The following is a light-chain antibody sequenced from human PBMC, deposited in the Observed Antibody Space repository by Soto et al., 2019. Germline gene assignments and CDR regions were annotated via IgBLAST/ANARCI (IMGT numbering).Light chain of an antibody. CDR2: KAS. CDR1: QGINIW. CDR3: QQSYSTPYS. Sequence: DVPMTQSPSTLSASVGDRVSITCRASQGINIWLAWYQQKPGRAPKLLIHKASTLESGVPSRFSGSGSGTDFTLTISSLQPEDFASYYCQQSYSTPYSFGQGTKVDIK. V-gene: IGKV1-5*03. J-gene: IGKJ2*03.